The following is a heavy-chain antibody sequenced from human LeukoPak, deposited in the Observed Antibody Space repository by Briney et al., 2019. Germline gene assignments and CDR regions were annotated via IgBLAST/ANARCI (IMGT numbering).Heavy chain of an antibody. CDR1: GYTFTSYY. Sequence: ASVKVSCKASGYTFTSYYMHWVRQAPGQGLEWMGIINPSGGSTSYAQKFQGRVTMTRDTSTSTVYMELSSLRSEDTAVYYCARDRIRDGYNKFDFSDAFDIWGQGTMVTVSS. CDR2: INPSGGST. D-gene: IGHD5-24*01. J-gene: IGHJ3*02. V-gene: IGHV1-46*01. CDR3: ARDRIRDGYNKFDFSDAFDI.